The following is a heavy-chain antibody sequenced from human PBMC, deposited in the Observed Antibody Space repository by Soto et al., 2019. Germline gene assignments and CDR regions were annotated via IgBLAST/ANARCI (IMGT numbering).Heavy chain of an antibody. Sequence: EVQLLESGGALVQPGGSLRLSCAASGFTFSSYAMTWVRQAPGKWLEWVSGISGSGVSAYYADSVKGRFTISRENSKNTLYLQMNSLRAEDAAVYYCAKCRFLDWLVNLGVWCQGATVSV. CDR1: GFTFSSYA. J-gene: IGHJ6*02. V-gene: IGHV3-23*01. D-gene: IGHD3-3*01. CDR2: ISGSGVSA. CDR3: AKCRFLDWLVNLGV.